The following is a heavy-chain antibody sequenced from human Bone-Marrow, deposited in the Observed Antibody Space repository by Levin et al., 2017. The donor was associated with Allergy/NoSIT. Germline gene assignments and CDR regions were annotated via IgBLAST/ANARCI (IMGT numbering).Heavy chain of an antibody. D-gene: IGHD2-15*01. J-gene: IGHJ4*02. CDR3: ARRGSADY. CDR2: IGSGGSDT. V-gene: IGHV3-11*03. CDR1: GFTFSDYY. Sequence: SGESLKISCATSGFTFSDYYMSWIRQAPGKGLEWVSYIGSGGSDTKYADSVKGRFTISRDNAKNSLYLQMNSLRAGDTAVYYCARRGSADYWGQGTLVTVSS.